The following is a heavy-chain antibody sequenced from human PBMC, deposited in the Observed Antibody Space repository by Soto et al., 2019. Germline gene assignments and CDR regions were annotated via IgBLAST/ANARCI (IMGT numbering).Heavy chain of an antibody. Sequence: PGGSLRLYCAASGFTFSSYGMHWVRQAPGKGLEWVAVISYDGSNKYYADSVKGRFTISRDNSKNTLYLQMNSLRAEDTAVYYCAKDLGTVTTYDYYYYGMDVWGQGTTVTVSS. CDR2: ISYDGSNK. V-gene: IGHV3-30*18. J-gene: IGHJ6*02. CDR1: GFTFSSYG. CDR3: AKDLGTVTTYDYYYYGMDV. D-gene: IGHD4-17*01.